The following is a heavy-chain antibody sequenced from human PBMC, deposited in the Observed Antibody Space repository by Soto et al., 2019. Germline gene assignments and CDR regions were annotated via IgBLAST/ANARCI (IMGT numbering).Heavy chain of an antibody. CDR3: ARGGGFCGADCYKGGIDY. D-gene: IGHD2-21*02. CDR1: GFTFSPYT. V-gene: IGHV3-30-3*01. CDR2: ISYDGNDK. J-gene: IGHJ4*02. Sequence: QVQLVESGGGVVQPGRSLRLSCAASGFTFSPYTMHWVRQTPGKGLGWVAVISYDGNDKYYADSVKGRFTISRDNSKNTLYLQMNSRRAEDTALYYCARGGGFCGADCYKGGIDYWGQGTLVTVS.